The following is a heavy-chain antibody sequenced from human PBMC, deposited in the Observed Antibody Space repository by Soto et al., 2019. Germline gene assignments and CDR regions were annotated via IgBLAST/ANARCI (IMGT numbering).Heavy chain of an antibody. CDR3: ANDVTHRWYLDY. Sequence: GGSLRLSCAASGFTFDDSAVHWVRQAPGKGLEWVSGISWNSGSLDYADSVKGRFIISRDNAKNSLYLQMNSLKTEDTALYYCANDVTHRWYLDYWGQGTLVTVSS. CDR2: ISWNSGSL. J-gene: IGHJ4*02. CDR1: GFTFDDSA. V-gene: IGHV3-9*01. D-gene: IGHD2-21*02.